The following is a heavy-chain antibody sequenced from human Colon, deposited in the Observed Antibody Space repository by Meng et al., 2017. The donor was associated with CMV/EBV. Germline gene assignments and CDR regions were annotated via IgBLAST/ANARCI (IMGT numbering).Heavy chain of an antibody. CDR1: GFIFGDYA. CDR3: AKDISPVGGATGYHGMDV. D-gene: IGHD1-26*01. J-gene: IGHJ6*02. Sequence: SLKISCAASGFIFGDYAMTWVRQAPGKGLEWVSSITWNSGRTGYVDSVEGRFTISRDNAKNSLYLQMNGLRAEDTALYYCAKDISPVGGATGYHGMDVWGQGTTVTVS. V-gene: IGHV3-9*01. CDR2: ITWNSGRT.